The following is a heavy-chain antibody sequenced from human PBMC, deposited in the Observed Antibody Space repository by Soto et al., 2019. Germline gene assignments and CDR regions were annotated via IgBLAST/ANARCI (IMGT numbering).Heavy chain of an antibody. CDR3: AHRFDWYYFDF. D-gene: IGHD3-9*01. V-gene: IGHV2-5*02. CDR1: GFSLNTVEVG. CDR2: IYWDDDK. Sequence: QITLKESGPTLVKPTQTLTLTCTFSGFSLNTVEVGVGWIRQPPGKALEWLALIYWDDDKRYSPSLKSRLTITKDTSNNQVVLTMTNMDPVDTATYYCAHRFDWYYFDFWGQGTLVTVSS. J-gene: IGHJ4*02.